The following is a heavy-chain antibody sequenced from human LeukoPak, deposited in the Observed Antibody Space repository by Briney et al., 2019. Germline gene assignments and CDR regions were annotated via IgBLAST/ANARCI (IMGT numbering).Heavy chain of an antibody. J-gene: IGHJ6*02. CDR3: ARDRGYSYGFYYYYYGMDV. CDR2: ISAYNGNT. D-gene: IGHD5-18*01. V-gene: IGHV1-18*01. Sequence: ASVKVSCKASGGTFSSYAISWVRQAPGQGLEWMGWISAYNGNTNYAQKLQGRVTMTTDTSTSTAYMELRSLRSDDTAVYYCARDRGYSYGFYYYYYGMDVWGQGTTVTVSS. CDR1: GGTFSSYA.